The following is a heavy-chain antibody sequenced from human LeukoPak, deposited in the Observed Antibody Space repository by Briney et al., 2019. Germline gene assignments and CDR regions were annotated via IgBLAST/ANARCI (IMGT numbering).Heavy chain of an antibody. CDR2: IYHSGST. V-gene: IGHV4-38-2*02. CDR3: ARHRLTVVTLPFDS. CDR1: GYSISSGYY. Sequence: ASETLSLTCTVSGYSISSGYYWGWIRQPPGKGLEWIGSIYHSGSTYYNPSLKSRVTISLDTSKNHFSLRLSSVTAADTAVYYCARHRLTVVTLPFDSWGPGTLVTVSS. D-gene: IGHD4-23*01. J-gene: IGHJ4*02.